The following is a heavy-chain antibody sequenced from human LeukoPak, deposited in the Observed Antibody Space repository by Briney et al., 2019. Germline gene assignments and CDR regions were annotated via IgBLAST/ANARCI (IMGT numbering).Heavy chain of an antibody. J-gene: IGHJ4*02. V-gene: IGHV3-23*01. CDR1: GFTFSSYA. CDR2: ISGSGDNT. Sequence: GGSLRLSCAASGFTFSSYAMSWVRQVPGKGLEWVSVISGSGDNTYYADSVKGRFTISRDNSKNMLYLQMNSLRAEDTAVYYCAKDPAYYDSSGYLEFDYWGQGTLVTVSS. CDR3: AKDPAYYDSSGYLEFDY. D-gene: IGHD3-22*01.